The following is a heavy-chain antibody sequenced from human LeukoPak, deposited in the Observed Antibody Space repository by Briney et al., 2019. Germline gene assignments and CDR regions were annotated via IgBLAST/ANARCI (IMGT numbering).Heavy chain of an antibody. CDR3: VKGGCSSISCYCDY. J-gene: IGHJ4*02. V-gene: IGHV3-9*01. D-gene: IGHD2-2*01. Sequence: PGGSLRLSCVASGFSFGDYAMHWVRQAPGKGLEWVSGISWNRGTIGYADSVKGRFTISRDNAKNSLYLQMNSLRAEDTALYYCVKGGCSSISCYCDYWGQGTLVTVFS. CDR2: ISWNRGTI. CDR1: GFSFGDYA.